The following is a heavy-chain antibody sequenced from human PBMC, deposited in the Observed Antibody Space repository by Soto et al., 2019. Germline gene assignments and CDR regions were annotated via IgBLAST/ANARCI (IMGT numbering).Heavy chain of an antibody. V-gene: IGHV1-69*13. CDR1: GGTLSSYA. CDR3: ARELGIAVAGFAGYYGMDV. Sequence: GASVKVSCKASGGTLSSYAISWVRQAPGQGLEWMGGIIPIFGTANYAQKFQGRVTITADESKNTLYLQMNSLRAEDTAVYYCARELGIAVAGFAGYYGMDVWGQGTTVTVS. J-gene: IGHJ6*02. D-gene: IGHD6-19*01. CDR2: IIPIFGTA.